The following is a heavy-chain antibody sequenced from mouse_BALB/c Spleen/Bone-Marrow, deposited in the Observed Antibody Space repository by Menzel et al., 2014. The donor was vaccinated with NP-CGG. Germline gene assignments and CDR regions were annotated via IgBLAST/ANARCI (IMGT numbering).Heavy chain of an antibody. D-gene: IGHD2-14*01. Sequence: VQLQQSGAELVRPGVSVKISCKGSGYTFTDYAIHWVKRSHAKSLEWIGLISGYYGDAIYNQKFKGKATMTVDESSRTAYMDLARLTSEDSAIYYCARSGKVRNAMDYWGQGTSVTVSS. CDR3: ARSGKVRNAMDY. CDR2: ISGYYGDA. V-gene: IGHV1-67*01. J-gene: IGHJ4*01. CDR1: GYTFTDYA.